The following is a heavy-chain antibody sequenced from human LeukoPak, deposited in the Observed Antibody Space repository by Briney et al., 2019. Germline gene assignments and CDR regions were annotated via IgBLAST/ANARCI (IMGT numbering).Heavy chain of an antibody. Sequence: GGSLRLSCAASGFSVTRNYVSWVRQAPGKGLEWVSLMYSGGGTSYADSVKGRFTISRDTSKNTLYLQMNSLRVEDTAVYYCVRQKKSHGNFDYWGQGTLVTVSS. D-gene: IGHD1-26*01. CDR3: VRQKKSHGNFDY. CDR2: MYSGGGT. V-gene: IGHV3-53*01. CDR1: GFSVTRNY. J-gene: IGHJ4*02.